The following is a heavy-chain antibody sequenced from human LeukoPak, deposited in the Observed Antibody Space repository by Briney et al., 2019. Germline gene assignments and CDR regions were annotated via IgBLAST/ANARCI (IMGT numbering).Heavy chain of an antibody. D-gene: IGHD5-18*01. CDR3: ARDGDGYYS. CDR1: GFTFSSSW. J-gene: IGHJ5*02. Sequence: HPGGSLRLSCAASGFTFSSSWMSWVRQAPDKGLEWVANIKSDGSATYYVDSVKGRFTISRDNAKNSLYLQMNNLRDEDTAIYYCARDGDGYYSWGQGALVTVSS. V-gene: IGHV3-7*01. CDR2: IKSDGSAT.